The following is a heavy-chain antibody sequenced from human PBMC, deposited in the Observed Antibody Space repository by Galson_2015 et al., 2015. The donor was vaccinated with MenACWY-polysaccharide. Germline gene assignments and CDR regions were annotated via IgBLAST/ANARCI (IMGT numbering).Heavy chain of an antibody. CDR1: GFDFSSYA. Sequence: SLRLSCAASGFDFSSYAMSWVRQAPGKGLEWVSTMSGRRGYTYYADSVKGRFTISRDNSKNTLYLQMNNLRADDTAVYYCARIIARKYTFADSWGQGTLVTVSS. CDR2: MSGRRGYT. J-gene: IGHJ4*02. D-gene: IGHD2-21*01. V-gene: IGHV3-23*01. CDR3: ARIIARKYTFADS.